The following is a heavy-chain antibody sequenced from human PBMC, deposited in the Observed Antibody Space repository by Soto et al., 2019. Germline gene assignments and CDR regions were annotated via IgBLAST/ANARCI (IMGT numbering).Heavy chain of an antibody. CDR2: VHYYGST. J-gene: IGHJ4*02. V-gene: IGHV4-39*01. CDR1: GDSISSTNYY. CDR3: ARLPHHVARECYFDI. Sequence: QLQLQESGPGLVKPSETLSLTCTVSGDSISSTNYYWGWIRQPPGKGLEWIGIVHYYGSTYYNPSLQGRLAIVVDTSQVSLKLTSVTAADTALYYCARLPHHVARECYFDIWGPGTLVTVSS. D-gene: IGHD3-10*01.